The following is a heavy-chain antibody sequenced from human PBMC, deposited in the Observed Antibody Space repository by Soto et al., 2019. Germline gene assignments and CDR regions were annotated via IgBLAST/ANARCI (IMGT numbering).Heavy chain of an antibody. Sequence: PGESLKISCKGSGYSFTSYWIGWVRQMPGKGLEWMGIIYPGDSDTRYSPSFQGQVTISADKSISTAYLQWSSLKASDTAMYYCARHREYYYDSSGYTEWFDPWGQGTLVIVSS. CDR2: IYPGDSDT. D-gene: IGHD3-22*01. J-gene: IGHJ5*02. V-gene: IGHV5-51*01. CDR1: GYSFTSYW. CDR3: ARHREYYYDSSGYTEWFDP.